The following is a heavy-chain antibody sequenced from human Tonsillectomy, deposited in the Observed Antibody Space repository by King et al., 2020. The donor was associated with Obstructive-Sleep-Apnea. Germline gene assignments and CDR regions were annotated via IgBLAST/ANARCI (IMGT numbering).Heavy chain of an antibody. V-gene: IGHV4-59*01. D-gene: IGHD4-17*01. Sequence: QLQESGPGLVKPSETLSLTCSVSGDSMSGYYWSWIRQSPGKGLEWIGYIYYSGTTNYNPSLKSRVTISVDTTKKQFYLKMTSVTAADTAMYYRARGGSYDGVTTGGLHYWGQGTLVTVSP. CDR2: IYYSGTT. CDR3: ARGGSYDGVTTGGLHY. J-gene: IGHJ4*02. CDR1: GDSMSGYY.